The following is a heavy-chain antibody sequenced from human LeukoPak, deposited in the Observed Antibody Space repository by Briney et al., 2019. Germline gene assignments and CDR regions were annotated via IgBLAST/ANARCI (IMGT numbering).Heavy chain of an antibody. J-gene: IGHJ6*03. V-gene: IGHV1-69*05. CDR1: GGTFSSYA. Sequence: ASVKVSCKASGGTFSSYAISWVRQAPGQGLEWMGGIIPIFGTANYARKFQGRVTITTDESTSTAYMELSSLRSEDTAVYYCARGITIYTGDYYMDVWCKGTTVTIS. CDR3: ARGITIYTGDYYMDV. D-gene: IGHD3-3*01. CDR2: IIPIFGTA.